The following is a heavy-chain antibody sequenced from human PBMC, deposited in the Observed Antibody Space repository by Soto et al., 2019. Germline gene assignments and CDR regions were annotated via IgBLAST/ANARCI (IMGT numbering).Heavy chain of an antibody. CDR1: GYTFTSYG. J-gene: IGHJ4*02. Sequence: QVQLVQSGAEVKKPGASVKVSCKASGYTFTSYGISWVRQAPGQGLEWMGWISAYNGNTNYAQKLQGKVTMTTDTATSTAYMELRSLRSDDTAVYYCARASIRFGGQNPPFEFDYWGQGTLVTVSS. D-gene: IGHD3-16*01. CDR2: ISAYNGNT. CDR3: ARASIRFGGQNPPFEFDY. V-gene: IGHV1-18*01.